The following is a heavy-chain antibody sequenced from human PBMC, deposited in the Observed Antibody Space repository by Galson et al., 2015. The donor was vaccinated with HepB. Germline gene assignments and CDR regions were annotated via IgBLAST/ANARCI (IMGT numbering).Heavy chain of an antibody. CDR3: ARRGGDNWNGPWGYFDY. D-gene: IGHD1-20*01. Sequence: QSGAEVKKPGESLKISCKGSGYSFTSYWIGWVRQMPGKGLEWMGIIYPGDSDTRYSPSFQGQFTISADNSISTAYLQWNSLKASDTAMYYCARRGGDNWNGPWGYFDYWGQGTLVTVSS. CDR1: GYSFTSYW. V-gene: IGHV5-51*03. J-gene: IGHJ4*02. CDR2: IYPGDSDT.